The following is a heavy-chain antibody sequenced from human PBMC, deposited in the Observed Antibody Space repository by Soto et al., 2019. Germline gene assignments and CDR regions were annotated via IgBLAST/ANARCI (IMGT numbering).Heavy chain of an antibody. V-gene: IGHV5-51*01. CDR3: ARYYYDSSGYYYFDY. J-gene: IGHJ4*02. CDR2: IYPGDSDT. Sequence: GESLKISCMGSGYKVSTWHNFTSYWIAWVRQMPGEGLEWMGIIYPGDSDTRYSPSFQGQVTISADKSISTAYLQWSSLKASDTAMYYCARYYYDSSGYYYFDYWGQGTLVTVSS. D-gene: IGHD3-22*01. CDR1: GYKVSTWHNFTSYW.